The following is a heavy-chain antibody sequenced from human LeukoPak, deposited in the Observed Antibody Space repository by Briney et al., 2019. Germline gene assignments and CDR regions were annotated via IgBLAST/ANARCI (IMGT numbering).Heavy chain of an antibody. V-gene: IGHV4-59*08. Sequence: ASETLSLACTVSGGSISSYYWSWIRQPPGKGLEWIGHIYYSGSTNYNPSLKSRVTIFVDTSKNQFSLKLSSVTAADTAVYYCARHDGYRRGNWFDPWGQGTLVTVSS. D-gene: IGHD5-24*01. J-gene: IGHJ5*02. CDR3: ARHDGYRRGNWFDP. CDR2: IYYSGST. CDR1: GGSISSYY.